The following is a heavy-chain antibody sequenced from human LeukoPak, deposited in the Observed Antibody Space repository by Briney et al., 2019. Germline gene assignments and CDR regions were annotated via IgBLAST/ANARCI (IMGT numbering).Heavy chain of an antibody. D-gene: IGHD3-3*01. CDR2: ISYDGSNK. J-gene: IGHJ4*02. V-gene: IGHV3-30-3*01. Sequence: PGRSLRLSCAASGFTFSSYAMHWVRQAPGKGLEWVAVISYDGSNKYYADSVKGRFTISRDNSKNTLDLQMNSLRAEDTAVYYCARDRSYDFWSGYSTPDYWGQGTLVTVSS. CDR1: GFTFSSYA. CDR3: ARDRSYDFWSGYSTPDY.